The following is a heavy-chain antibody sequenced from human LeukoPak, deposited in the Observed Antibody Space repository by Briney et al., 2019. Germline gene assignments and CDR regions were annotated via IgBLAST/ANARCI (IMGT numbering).Heavy chain of an antibody. CDR1: GGSISSYY. D-gene: IGHD4-17*01. V-gene: IGHV4-59*08. J-gene: IGHJ4*02. CDR2: IYYSGST. CDR3: ARQDYGDYAVDY. Sequence: SETLSLTCTVSGGSISSYYWSWIRQPPGKGLEWIGYIYYSGSTNYNPSLKSRVTISVDTSKNQFSLKLSSVTAADTAVYYCARQDYGDYAVDYWGQGTLVTVSS.